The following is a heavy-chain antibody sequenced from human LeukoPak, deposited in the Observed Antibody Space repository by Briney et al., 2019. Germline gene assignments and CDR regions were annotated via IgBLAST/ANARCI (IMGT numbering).Heavy chain of an antibody. J-gene: IGHJ3*02. CDR3: ARDLYYWGISMVGAFDI. D-gene: IGHD6-19*01. CDR1: GFTFSSYG. CDR2: ISGSGGST. V-gene: IGHV3-23*01. Sequence: GGSLRLSCAASGFTFSSYGMSWVRQAPGKGLEWVSAISGSGGSTYYADSVKGRFTISRDNAKNSLYLQVNSLRAEDTAVYYCARDLYYWGISMVGAFDIWGQGTMVTVSS.